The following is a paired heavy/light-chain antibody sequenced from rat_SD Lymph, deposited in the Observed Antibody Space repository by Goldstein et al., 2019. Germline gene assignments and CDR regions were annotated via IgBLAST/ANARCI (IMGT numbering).Light chain of an antibody. V-gene: IGKV6S9*01. CDR3: LQYDSIPWT. CDR2: LAT. J-gene: IGKJ1*01. Sequence: DTVMTQSPASMSTSVGERVTVNCKASQSVGTVVAWFQQKPGQSPKRLIYLATNRHTGVPDRFTGSGFGRDFTLTISNVEAEDLAVYYCLQYDSIPWTFGGGTKLELK. CDR1: QSVGTV.
Heavy chain of an antibody. Sequence: EVQLVESGGGLVQPGRSMKLSCAASGFTFNNYDMAWVCQAPKKGLEWVATISYDGSSTYYRDSVKGRFTISRDNAKSTLYLQMDSLRSEDTATYYCARENTYYGYDWGQGVMVTVSS. CDR3: ARENTYYGYD. J-gene: IGHJ2*01. CDR2: ISYDGSST. D-gene: IGHD1-9*01. V-gene: IGHV5-7*01. CDR1: GFTFNNYD.